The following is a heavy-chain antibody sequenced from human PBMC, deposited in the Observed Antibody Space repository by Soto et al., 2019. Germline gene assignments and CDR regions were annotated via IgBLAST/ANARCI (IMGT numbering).Heavy chain of an antibody. CDR3: AKGRSYYYYGVDV. CDR2: ISGSGGST. J-gene: IGHJ6*02. CDR1: GFTFSSYA. Sequence: GGSLRLSCAASGFTFSSYAISWVRQAPGKGLEWVSAISGSGGSTYYADSVKGRFTISRDNSKSTLYLQMNSLRAEDTALYYCAKGRSYYYYGVDVWGQGTTVTVSS. V-gene: IGHV3-23*01.